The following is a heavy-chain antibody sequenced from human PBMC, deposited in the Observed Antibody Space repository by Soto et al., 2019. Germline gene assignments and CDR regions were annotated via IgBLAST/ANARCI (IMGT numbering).Heavy chain of an antibody. J-gene: IGHJ5*02. D-gene: IGHD6-6*01. CDR3: ARLSAARPMLEYDWFDP. CDR1: GGTFSSYA. V-gene: IGHV1-69*01. CDR2: IIPIFGTA. Sequence: QVQLVQSGAEVKKPGSSVKVSCKASGGTFSSYAISWVRQAPGQGLEWMGGIIPIFGTANYAQKFQGRVTSTADESTSTAYMELSSLRSEDTAVYYCARLSAARPMLEYDWFDPWGQGTLVTVSS.